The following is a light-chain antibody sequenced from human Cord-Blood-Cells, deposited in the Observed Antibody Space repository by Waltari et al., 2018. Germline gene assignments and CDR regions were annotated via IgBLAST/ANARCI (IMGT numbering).Light chain of an antibody. J-gene: IGLJ3*02. CDR2: DVS. Sequence: QSALTQSASVSGSPGQSITISCTGTSSDVGGYNYASWYQQHPGKAPKIMIYDVSNRHSGVSNRFSGSKSGNTASLTISGLQAEDEADYYCSSYTSSSTLVFGGGTKLTVL. V-gene: IGLV2-14*01. CDR1: SSDVGGYNY. CDR3: SSYTSSSTLV.